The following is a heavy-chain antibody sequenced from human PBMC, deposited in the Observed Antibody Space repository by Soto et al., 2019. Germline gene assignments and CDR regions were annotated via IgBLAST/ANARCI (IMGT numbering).Heavy chain of an antibody. CDR1: GYTFTIYG. CDR2: ISGYNGNT. Sequence: QVQLVQSGAEVKKPGASVKVSCKASGYTFTIYGISWVRQAPGQWLEWMGWISGYNGNTDYAQNLQDRVTLTTDASTSSVYMELRSLRSDDTAVYYCARVDYYDSSGYYGYWGQGTLITVSS. D-gene: IGHD3-22*01. CDR3: ARVDYYDSSGYYGY. V-gene: IGHV1-18*04. J-gene: IGHJ4*02.